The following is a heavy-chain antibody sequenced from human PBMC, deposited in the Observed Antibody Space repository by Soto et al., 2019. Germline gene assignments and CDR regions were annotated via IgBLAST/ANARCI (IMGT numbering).Heavy chain of an antibody. CDR1: GFTFSSYD. CDR3: ARANPPDGFDP. V-gene: IGHV3-13*01. CDR2: IGTSVDT. Sequence: GGSLRLSCAAPGFTFSSYDMHWVRQATGKCLEWFSAIGTSVDTYYPGSVKGLFTIFRENAKNSFYLQMNSLRAGDTAVYYCARANPPDGFDPWGQGTLVTVSS. J-gene: IGHJ5*02.